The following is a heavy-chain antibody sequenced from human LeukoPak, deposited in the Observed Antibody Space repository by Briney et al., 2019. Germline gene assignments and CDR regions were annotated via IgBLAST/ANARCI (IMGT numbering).Heavy chain of an antibody. CDR3: ARARPTIWYAFDI. V-gene: IGHV3-53*05. CDR1: GFTVSSNY. J-gene: IGHJ3*02. D-gene: IGHD3-3*01. CDR2: IYSGGST. Sequence: GGSLRLSCAASGFTVSSNYMSWVRQAPGKGLEWVSVIYSGGSTYYADSVKGRFTISRDNSKNTLYLQMNSLRSEDTAVYYCARARPTIWYAFDIWGQGTMVTVSS.